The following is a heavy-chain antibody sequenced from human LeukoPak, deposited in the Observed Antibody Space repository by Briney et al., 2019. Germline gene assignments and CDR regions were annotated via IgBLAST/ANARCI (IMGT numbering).Heavy chain of an antibody. CDR3: AKDLDQNRWLLVY. V-gene: IGHV3-30*18. D-gene: IGHD3-22*01. CDR2: ISYDGGNK. Sequence: PGGSLRLSCAASGFTFSSYGMHWVRQAPGKGLEWVAVISYDGGNKYYADSVKGRFTISRDNSKNTLYLQMNSLRAEDTAVYYCAKDLDQNRWLLVYWGQGTLVTVSS. J-gene: IGHJ4*02. CDR1: GFTFSSYG.